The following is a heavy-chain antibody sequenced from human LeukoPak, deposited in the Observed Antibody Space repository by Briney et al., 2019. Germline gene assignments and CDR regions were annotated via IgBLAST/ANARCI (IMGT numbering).Heavy chain of an antibody. Sequence: SVKVSCKASGYTFTSYDIDWVRQATGQGLEWMGRIIPILGIANYAQKFQGRVTITADKSTSTAYMELSSLRSEDTAVYYCASRYGSGSYVFDYWGQGTLVTVSS. D-gene: IGHD3-10*01. CDR2: IIPILGIA. J-gene: IGHJ4*02. V-gene: IGHV1-69*04. CDR1: GYTFTSYD. CDR3: ASRYGSGSYVFDY.